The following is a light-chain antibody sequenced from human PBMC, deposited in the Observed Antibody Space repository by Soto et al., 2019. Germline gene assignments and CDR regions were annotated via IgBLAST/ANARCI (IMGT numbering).Light chain of an antibody. V-gene: IGKV1-39*01. J-gene: IGKJ5*01. CDR2: AAS. CDR3: QQSFSPHLA. Sequence: EIQVTQSPTSLSASVGERITITCRASRSIGNNLNWYQQRPGKAPQLLIYAASSLQSGVPSRFSGSSSGTHFTLAINGLQPEDFATYYCQQSFSPHLAFGQETRL. CDR1: RSIGNN.